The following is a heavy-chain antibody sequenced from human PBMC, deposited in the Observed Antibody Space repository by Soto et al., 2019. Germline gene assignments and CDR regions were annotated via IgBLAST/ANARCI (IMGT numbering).Heavy chain of an antibody. CDR1: GFTFSSYA. J-gene: IGHJ4*02. CDR2: ISGSGGST. D-gene: IGHD6-19*01. V-gene: IGHV3-23*01. CDR3: AKVSAGTHWPYFDY. Sequence: GGSLRLSCAASGFTFSSYAMSWVRQASGKGLEWVSAISGSGGSTYYADSVKGRFTISRDNSKNTLYLQMNSLRAEDTAVYYCAKVSAGTHWPYFDYWGQGTLVTVSS.